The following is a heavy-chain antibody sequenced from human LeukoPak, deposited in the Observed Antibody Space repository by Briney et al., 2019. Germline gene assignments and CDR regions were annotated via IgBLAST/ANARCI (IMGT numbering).Heavy chain of an antibody. Sequence: SETLSLTCTVSGGSISSGSYYWSWIRQPAGKGLEWIGRIYTSGSTNYNPPLKSRVTISVDTSKNQFSLKLSSVTAADTAVYYCARALRSDYGGFHYYFDYWGQGTLVTVSS. CDR3: ARALRSDYGGFHYYFDY. J-gene: IGHJ4*02. CDR2: IYTSGST. V-gene: IGHV4-61*02. D-gene: IGHD4/OR15-4a*01. CDR1: GGSISSGSYY.